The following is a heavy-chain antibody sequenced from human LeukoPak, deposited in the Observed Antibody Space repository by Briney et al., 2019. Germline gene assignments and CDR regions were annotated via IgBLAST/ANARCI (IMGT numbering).Heavy chain of an antibody. CDR2: ISSSGSTI. Sequence: PGGSLRLSCAASGFTFRDYYMSWIRQAPGKGPEWVSYISSSGSTIYYADSVKGRFTISRDNAKNSVYLQMNSLRAEDTAVYYCARDRSYGSYSDYWGQGTLVTVSS. CDR3: ARDRSYGSYSDY. V-gene: IGHV3-11*04. D-gene: IGHD3-16*01. J-gene: IGHJ4*02. CDR1: GFTFRDYY.